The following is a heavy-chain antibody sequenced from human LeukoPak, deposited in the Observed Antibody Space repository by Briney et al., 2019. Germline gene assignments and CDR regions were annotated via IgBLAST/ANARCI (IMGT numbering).Heavy chain of an antibody. Sequence: PGGSLRLSCAASGFTFANYFMSWVRQPPGKGLEWVSTIRIGASGTHYADSAQGRFTISRDDSKNTLYLQMSSLRDDDTAVYYCVKDHTARLYRHAFWGQGTLVTVSS. CDR1: GFTFANYF. J-gene: IGHJ4*02. CDR2: IRIGASGT. V-gene: IGHV3-23*01. CDR3: VKDHTARLYRHAF. D-gene: IGHD2-2*01.